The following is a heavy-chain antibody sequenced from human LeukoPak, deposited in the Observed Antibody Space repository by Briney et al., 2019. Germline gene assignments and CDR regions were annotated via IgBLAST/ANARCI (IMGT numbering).Heavy chain of an antibody. V-gene: IGHV3-30*02. J-gene: IGHJ3*01. CDR2: IWLDGSRQ. CDR3: VKDASWAFDF. CDR1: GFSFSDNN. Sequence: EGSLRLSCAASGFSFSDNNMHWVRQAPGKGLEWVGFIWLDGSRQKNADSVKGRFTLSRDNSKSTLYLQMNSLRPEDTAVYYCVKDASWAFDFWGQGTTVTVSS.